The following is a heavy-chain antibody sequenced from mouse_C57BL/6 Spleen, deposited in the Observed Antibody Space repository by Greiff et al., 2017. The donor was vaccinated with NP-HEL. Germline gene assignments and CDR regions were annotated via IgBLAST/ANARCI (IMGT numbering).Heavy chain of an antibody. CDR3: ARVDDGDFAY. CDR2: INYDGSST. D-gene: IGHD2-13*01. V-gene: IGHV5-16*01. J-gene: IGHJ3*01. CDR1: GFTFSDYY. Sequence: DVQLVESEGGLVQPGSSMKLSCTASGFTFSDYYMAWVRQVPEKGLEWVANINYDGSSTYYLDSLKSRFIISRDNAKNILYLQMSSLKSEDTATYYCARVDDGDFAYWGQGTLVTVAA.